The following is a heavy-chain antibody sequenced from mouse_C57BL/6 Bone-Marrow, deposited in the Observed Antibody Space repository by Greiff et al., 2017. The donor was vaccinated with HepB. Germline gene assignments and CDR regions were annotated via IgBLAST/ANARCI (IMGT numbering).Heavy chain of an antibody. CDR1: GYTFTSYW. D-gene: IGHD6-2*01. CDR2: IYPSDSET. J-gene: IGHJ4*01. CDR3: ASTSYSLNYDAMDY. V-gene: IGHV1-61*01. Sequence: QVQLQQPGAELVRPGSSVKLSCKASGYTFTSYWMDWVKQRPGQGLEWIGNIYPSDSETHYNQKFKDKATLTVDKSSSTAYMQLSSLTSEDSAVYYCASTSYSLNYDAMDYWGQLTSVTVSS.